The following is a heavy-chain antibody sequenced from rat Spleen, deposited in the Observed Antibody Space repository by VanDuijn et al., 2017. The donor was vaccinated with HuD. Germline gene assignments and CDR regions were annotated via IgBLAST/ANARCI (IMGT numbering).Heavy chain of an antibody. J-gene: IGHJ1*01. CDR2: ISYDGSST. CDR1: GFTFIDYY. CDR3: ARRPHPSYWYFDF. Sequence: EVQLVESGGGLVQPGRSLKLSCAASGFTFIDYYMTWVRQAPKKGLEWVATISYDGSSTYYRDSVKGRFTISRDNAKSTLYLQMDSLSSEDTATYYCARRPHPSYWYFDFWGPGTMVTVSS. D-gene: IGHD3-8*01. V-gene: IGHV5-7*01.